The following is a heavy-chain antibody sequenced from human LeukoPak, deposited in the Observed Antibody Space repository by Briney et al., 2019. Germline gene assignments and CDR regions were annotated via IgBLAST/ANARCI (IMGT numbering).Heavy chain of an antibody. CDR3: AKGLATSYSYGLDY. Sequence: GGSLRLSCAASGFTFSSYWMHWVRQAPGKGLVWVSRINSDGSSTSYADSVKGRFTISRDNSKNTLYLQMNSLRAEDTAVYYCAKGLATSYSYGLDYWGQGTLVTVSS. V-gene: IGHV3-74*01. J-gene: IGHJ4*02. CDR2: INSDGSST. CDR1: GFTFSSYW. D-gene: IGHD5-18*01.